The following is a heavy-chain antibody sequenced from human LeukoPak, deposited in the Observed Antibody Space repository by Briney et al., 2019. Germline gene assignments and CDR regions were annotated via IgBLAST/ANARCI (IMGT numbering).Heavy chain of an antibody. D-gene: IGHD6-19*01. CDR3: AKASLSGRGYYFDY. CDR2: ISGSGGST. CDR1: GFTFSSYA. Sequence: HTGGSLRLSCAASGFTFSSYAMSWVRQAPGKGLEWVSAISGSGGSTYYADSVKGRFTISRDNSKNTLYLQMNSLRAEDTAVYYCAKASLSGRGYYFDYWGQGTLVTVSS. V-gene: IGHV3-23*01. J-gene: IGHJ4*02.